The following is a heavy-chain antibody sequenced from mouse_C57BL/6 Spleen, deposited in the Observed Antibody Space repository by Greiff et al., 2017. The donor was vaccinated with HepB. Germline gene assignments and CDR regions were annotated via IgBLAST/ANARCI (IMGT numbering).Heavy chain of an antibody. Sequence: DVKLVESGGGLVKPGGSLKLSCAASGFTFSSYTMSWVRQTPEKRLEWVATISGGGGNTYYPDSVKGRFTISRDNAKNTLYLQMSSLRSEDTALYYCARHLGREDYFDYWGQGTTLTVSS. CDR2: ISGGGGNT. D-gene: IGHD4-1*01. V-gene: IGHV5-9*01. CDR1: GFTFSSYT. J-gene: IGHJ2*01. CDR3: ARHLGREDYFDY.